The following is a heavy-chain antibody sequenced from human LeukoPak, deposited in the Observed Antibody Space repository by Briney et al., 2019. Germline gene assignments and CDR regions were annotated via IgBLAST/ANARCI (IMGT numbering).Heavy chain of an antibody. CDR1: GFTFSSYW. V-gene: IGHV3-74*01. CDR2: INSDGSST. J-gene: IGHJ4*02. CDR3: ARAGRGLRYFDWLTYDY. D-gene: IGHD3-9*01. Sequence: GGSLRLSCAASGFTFSSYWMHWVRQAPGKGLVWVSHINSDGSSTTYADSVKGRFTISRDNAKNTLYLQMNSLRAEDTAVYYCARAGRGLRYFDWLTYDYWGQGTLVTVSS.